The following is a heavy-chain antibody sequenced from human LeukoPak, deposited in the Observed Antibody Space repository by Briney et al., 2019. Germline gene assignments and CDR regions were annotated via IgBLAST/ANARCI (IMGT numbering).Heavy chain of an antibody. J-gene: IGHJ4*02. CDR2: INHSGST. Sequence: SETLSLTCAVYGGSFSGYYWSWIRQPPGKGLEWIGEINHSGSTNYNPSLKSRVTISVDTSKNQFSLKLSSVTAADTAVYYCARRFAFEEDIVVVPAAMPFDYWGQRTLVTVSS. CDR1: GGSFSGYY. D-gene: IGHD2-2*01. CDR3: ARRFAFEEDIVVVPAAMPFDY. V-gene: IGHV4-34*01.